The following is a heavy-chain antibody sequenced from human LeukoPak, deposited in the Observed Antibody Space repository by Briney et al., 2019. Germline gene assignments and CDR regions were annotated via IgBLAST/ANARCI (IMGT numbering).Heavy chain of an antibody. V-gene: IGHV3-7*01. CDR2: IKQDGSEK. CDR1: GFTFSSYW. Sequence: PGGSLRLSCAASGFTFSSYWMSWVRQAPGKGLEWVANIKQDGSEKYYVDSVKGRFTISRDNAKNSLYLQMNSLRAEDTAVYYCAKTTGSGSPALRYWGQGTLVTVSS. D-gene: IGHD3-10*01. CDR3: AKTTGSGSPALRY. J-gene: IGHJ4*02.